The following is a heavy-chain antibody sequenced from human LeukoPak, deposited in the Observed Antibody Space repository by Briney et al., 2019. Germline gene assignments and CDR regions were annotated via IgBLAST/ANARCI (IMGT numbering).Heavy chain of an antibody. CDR3: ARNSGTNP. CDR2: IKQDGSEK. Sequence: GGLLRLSCGASGFTFSSYWMSWVRQAPGKGLEWVANIKQDGSEKYYVDSVKGRFTISRDNAKNSLYLQMNSLRAEDTAVYYCARNSGTNPWGQGTLVTVSS. CDR1: GFTFSSYW. J-gene: IGHJ5*02. V-gene: IGHV3-7*01. D-gene: IGHD1-26*01.